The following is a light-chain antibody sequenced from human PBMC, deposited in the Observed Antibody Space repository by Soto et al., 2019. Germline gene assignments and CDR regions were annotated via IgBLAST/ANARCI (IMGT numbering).Light chain of an antibody. J-gene: IGKJ1*01. V-gene: IGKV1-5*03. Sequence: IQMTHSPSSLSASVVDRVTITCLASQTISSWLAWYQQKTGKATKLLIYKASTLKSGVTSRFSGSGSGTEFTLNISRLQPDDFATYYCQHYNSYSEAVGPGTKVDI. CDR2: KAS. CDR1: QTISSW. CDR3: QHYNSYSEA.